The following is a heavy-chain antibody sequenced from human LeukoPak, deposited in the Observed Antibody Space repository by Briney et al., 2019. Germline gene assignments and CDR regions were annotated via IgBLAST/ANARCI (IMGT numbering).Heavy chain of an antibody. D-gene: IGHD6-13*01. CDR1: GFTVSSSY. CDR3: ARPWSSSGNQELFNYYYYGLDV. CDR2: IYSGGRT. V-gene: IGHV3-53*01. J-gene: IGHJ6*02. Sequence: QPGGSLRLSCAASGFTVSSSYMSWVRQAPGKGLEWVSVIYSGGRTFYADSVKGRFTISRDNSKNTLYLQLNSLRAEDTAVYYCARPWSSSGNQELFNYYYYGLDVWGQGTTVTVSS.